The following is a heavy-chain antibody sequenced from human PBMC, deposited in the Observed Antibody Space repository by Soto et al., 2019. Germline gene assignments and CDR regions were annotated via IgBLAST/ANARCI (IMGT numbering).Heavy chain of an antibody. V-gene: IGHV4-4*07. J-gene: IGHJ4*02. CDR3: AREYSNSPEAFDS. Sequence: ASETLSLTCTVTGGAISGYYWTWMRQSAGGGLEWIGRIYSSGSTNYNPSLKSRVTISLDTSMNHFSLRLSSVTAADTAMFYCAREYSNSPEAFDSWGQGALVTVSS. D-gene: IGHD6-6*01. CDR1: GGAISGYY. CDR2: IYSSGST.